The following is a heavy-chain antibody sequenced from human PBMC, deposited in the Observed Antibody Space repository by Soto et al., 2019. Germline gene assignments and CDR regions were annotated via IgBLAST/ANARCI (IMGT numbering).Heavy chain of an antibody. CDR1: GFTFDDYA. V-gene: IGHV3-9*01. CDR2: ISWNSGSI. CDR3: AKDPAGVLTDAFDI. Sequence: GGSLRLSCAASGFTFDDYAMHWVRQAPGKGLEWVSGISWNSGSIGYADSVKGRFTISRDNAKNSLYLQMNSLRAEDTALYYCAKDPAGVLTDAFDIWGQGTMVTVSS. J-gene: IGHJ3*02. D-gene: IGHD3-9*01.